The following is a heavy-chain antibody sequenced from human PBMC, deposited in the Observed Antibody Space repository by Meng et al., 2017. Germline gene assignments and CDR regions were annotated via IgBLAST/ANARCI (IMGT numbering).Heavy chain of an antibody. D-gene: IGHD6-19*01. Sequence: GESLKISCAASGFTFSSYEMNWVRPAPGKGLEWVSYISSSSSTIYYADSVKGRFTISRDNAKNSLYLQMNSLRAEDTAVYYCACDSLAIAVARRGLDSWGQGTLVTVSS. CDR3: ACDSLAIAVARRGLDS. V-gene: IGHV3-48*03. J-gene: IGHJ4*02. CDR1: GFTFSSYE. CDR2: ISSSSSTI.